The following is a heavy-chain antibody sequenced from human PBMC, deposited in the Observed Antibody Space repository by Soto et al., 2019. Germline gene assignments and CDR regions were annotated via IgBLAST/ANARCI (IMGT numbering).Heavy chain of an antibody. CDR1: GFTFSSYA. V-gene: IGHV3-23*01. J-gene: IGHJ3*02. CDR3: AKGQSVVVAATQDAFDI. D-gene: IGHD2-15*01. CDR2: ISGSGGST. Sequence: GGSLRLSCAASGFTFSSYAMSWVRQAPGKGLEWVSAISGSGGSTYYADSVKGRFTISRDNSKNTLYLQMNSLRAEDTAVYYCAKGQSVVVAATQDAFDIWGQGTMVTVSS.